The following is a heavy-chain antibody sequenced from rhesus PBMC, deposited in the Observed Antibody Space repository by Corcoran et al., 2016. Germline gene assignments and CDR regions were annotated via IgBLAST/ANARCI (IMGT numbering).Heavy chain of an antibody. CDR3: AKRAYYYSGSYYFDY. D-gene: IGHD3-16*01. V-gene: IGHV3S5*01. J-gene: IGHJ4*01. CDR1: GFIFSSYG. Sequence: EVQLVETGGSLVQPGGSLKLSCAVSGFIFSSYGMSWVRQAPGKGLGCVSVINSGGGSSNYADSMKGRFTISKDNSKNTLSLQMNSLRPDDTAVYYCAKRAYYYSGSYYFDYWGQGVLVTVSS. CDR2: INSGGGSS.